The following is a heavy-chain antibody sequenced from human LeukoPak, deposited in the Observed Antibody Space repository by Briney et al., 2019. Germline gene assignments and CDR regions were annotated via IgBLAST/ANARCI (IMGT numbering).Heavy chain of an antibody. CDR3: ASDRGPFDH. D-gene: IGHD3-16*01. V-gene: IGHV3-33*01. CDR1: KFTLSSYG. CDR2: KWSDGNDK. J-gene: IGHJ4*02. Sequence: GGSLRLSCAASKFTLSSYGMHWVRQTPGKGPEWVANMWAVKWSDGNDKFYADSVKGRFTVSRDDSSNTLYLHMNSLRAEDTAVYYCASDRGPFDHWGQGILVTVAS.